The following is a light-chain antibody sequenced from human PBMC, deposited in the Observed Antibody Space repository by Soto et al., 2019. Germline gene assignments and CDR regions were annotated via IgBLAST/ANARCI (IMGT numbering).Light chain of an antibody. V-gene: IGLV1-40*01. J-gene: IGLJ1*01. CDR2: ANN. CDR1: SSNIGAGSD. CDR3: QSYDSRLSGYV. Sequence: QSVLTQPPSVSGAPGQRVTISCTGSSSNIGAGSDVHWYQQFPGTAPKLLIFANNIRPSGVPDRFSGSKSGTSASLAITGLQAEDEADYSCQSYDSRLSGYVFGTGTK.